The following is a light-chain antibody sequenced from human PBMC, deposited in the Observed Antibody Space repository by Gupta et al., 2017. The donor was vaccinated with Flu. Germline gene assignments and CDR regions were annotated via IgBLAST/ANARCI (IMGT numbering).Light chain of an antibody. V-gene: IGLV1-47*01. CDR2: RNN. CDR1: NSNIGSNY. Sequence: QSLLTQPPSASETPGQRVTIPCSGSNSNIGSNYVYWYQQFPETAPKLLMYRNNQRPSGVPGRFSGSRSGTSASMTITGLQADDEADYYWAADDDIRGGVVFGGGTKLTVL. CDR3: AADDDIRGGVV. J-gene: IGLJ2*01.